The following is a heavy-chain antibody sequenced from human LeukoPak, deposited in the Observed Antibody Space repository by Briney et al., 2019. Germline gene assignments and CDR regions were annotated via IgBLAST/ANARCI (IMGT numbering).Heavy chain of an antibody. CDR2: IYPRSGET. CDR1: GYSFTAFY. CDR3: AREWEYGTGSYYRGCFDY. V-gene: IGHV1-2*02. Sequence: ASVKVSCKASGYSFTAFYIHWVRQAPGQGLERMGWIYPRSGETNYAYKFRGRVTMTRDTSISTTYMDLGSLGSDDAAVYYCAREWEYGTGSYYRGCFDYWGQGALVTVSS. J-gene: IGHJ4*02. D-gene: IGHD3-10*01.